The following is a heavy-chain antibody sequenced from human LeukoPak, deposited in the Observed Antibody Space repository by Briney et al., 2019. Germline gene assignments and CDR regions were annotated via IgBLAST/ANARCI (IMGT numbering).Heavy chain of an antibody. CDR1: GGSISSGSCY. J-gene: IGHJ5*02. D-gene: IGHD3-10*01. CDR3: AVEGGSGSYP. CDR2: IYTSGST. Sequence: PSQTLSLTCTVSGGSISSGSCYWSWIRQPAGKGLEWIGRIYTSGSTNYNPSLKSRVTISVDTSKNQFSLKLSSVTAADTAVYYCAVEGGSGSYPWGQGTLVTVSS. V-gene: IGHV4-61*02.